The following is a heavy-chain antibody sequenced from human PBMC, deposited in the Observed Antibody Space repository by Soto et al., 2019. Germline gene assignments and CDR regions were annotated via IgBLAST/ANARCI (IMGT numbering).Heavy chain of an antibody. CDR2: ISGSGGSR. J-gene: IGHJ4*02. Sequence: EVQLLESGGGLVQPGGSLRLSCAASGFTFSSYAMSWVRQAPGKGLEWVSGISGSGGSRNYADSVKGRFTISRNNSKNTLYLQMNSLRAEDTAVYYCAKRELVLDYWGQGTLVTVSS. D-gene: IGHD6-13*01. CDR1: GFTFSSYA. CDR3: AKRELVLDY. V-gene: IGHV3-23*01.